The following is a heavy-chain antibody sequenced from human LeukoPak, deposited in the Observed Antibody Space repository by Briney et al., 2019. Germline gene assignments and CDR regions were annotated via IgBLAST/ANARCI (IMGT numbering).Heavy chain of an antibody. V-gene: IGHV3-15*01. CDR1: GFTFSSYA. Sequence: SGGSLRLSCAASGFTFSSYAMSWVRQAPGKGLEWVGRIKSKTDGGTTDYAAPVKGRFTISRDDSKNTLYLQMSSLKTEDTAVYYCTTHWRSLDAWGKGTTVTVSS. D-gene: IGHD3-3*01. J-gene: IGHJ6*04. CDR2: IKSKTDGGTT. CDR3: TTHWRSLDA.